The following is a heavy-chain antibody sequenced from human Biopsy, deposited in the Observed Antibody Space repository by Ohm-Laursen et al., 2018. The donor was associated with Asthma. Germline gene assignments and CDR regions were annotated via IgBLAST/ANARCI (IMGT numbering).Heavy chain of an antibody. J-gene: IGHJ4*02. V-gene: IGHV3-30-3*01. CDR3: AKVRSDWVITESFDY. Sequence: SLRLSCAASRFTYEMHWVRQAPGKGLEWVAVISYDGSSIYYADSVKGRFTISRDNAKNSVFLHMDSLRPEDTASYYCAKVRSDWVITESFDYWGQGVLVTVSS. CDR1: RFTYE. CDR2: ISYDGSSI. D-gene: IGHD3-22*01.